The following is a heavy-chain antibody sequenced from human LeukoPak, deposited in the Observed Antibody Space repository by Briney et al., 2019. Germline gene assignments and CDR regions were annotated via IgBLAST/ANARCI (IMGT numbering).Heavy chain of an antibody. CDR3: ARKRPNYFDY. J-gene: IGHJ4*02. CDR2: IKQDGSEK. Sequence: GGSLRLSCTASGFAFSSCWMSWVRQAPGRGLEWVANIKQDGSEKHYVDSVKGRFTISRDNAKNSLYLQMNSLRAEDTALYYCARKRPNYFDYWGQGTLVTVSS. CDR1: GFAFSSCW. V-gene: IGHV3-7*01.